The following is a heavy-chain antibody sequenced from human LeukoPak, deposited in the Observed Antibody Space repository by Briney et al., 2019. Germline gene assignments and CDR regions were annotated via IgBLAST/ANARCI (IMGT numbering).Heavy chain of an antibody. D-gene: IGHD3-10*01. Sequence: PGGSLRLSCAASGFTVSNYWMHWVRQAPGKGLEWVSVIYSGGSTYYADSVKGRFTISRDNSKNTVNLQMNSLRPEDTAVYYCARDTPSSGFDYWGQGTQVTVSS. V-gene: IGHV3-53*01. CDR2: IYSGGST. CDR1: GFTVSNYW. J-gene: IGHJ4*02. CDR3: ARDTPSSGFDY.